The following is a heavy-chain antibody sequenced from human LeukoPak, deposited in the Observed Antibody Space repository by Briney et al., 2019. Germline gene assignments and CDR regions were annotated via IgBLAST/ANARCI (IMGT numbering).Heavy chain of an antibody. CDR1: GGSFSGYY. CDR2: INHSGST. D-gene: IGHD4-17*01. J-gene: IGHJ1*01. V-gene: IGHV4-34*01. CDR3: ARHRALYGHFQH. Sequence: SETLSLTCAVYGGSFSGYYWSWIRQPPGKGLEWIGEINHSGSTNYNPSLKSRVTISVDTSKNQFSLKLSSVTAADTAVYYSARHRALYGHFQHWGQGTLVTVSS.